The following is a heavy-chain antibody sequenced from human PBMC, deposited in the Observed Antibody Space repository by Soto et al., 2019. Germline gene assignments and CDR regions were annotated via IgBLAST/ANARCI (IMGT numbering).Heavy chain of an antibody. CDR3: ARHGSEPRYYYYGMDV. D-gene: IGHD3-10*01. J-gene: IGHJ6*02. Sequence: SVKVSCKASGGTFSSYAISWVRRAPGQGLEWMGGIISIFGTANYAQKFQGRVTITADESTSTAYMELSSLRSEDTAVYYCARHGSEPRYYYYGMDVWGQGTTVTVSS. CDR1: GGTFSSYA. CDR2: IISIFGTA. V-gene: IGHV1-69*13.